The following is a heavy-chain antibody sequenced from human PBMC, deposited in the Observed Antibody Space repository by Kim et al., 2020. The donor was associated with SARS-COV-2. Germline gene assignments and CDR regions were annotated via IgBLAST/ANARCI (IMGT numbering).Heavy chain of an antibody. Sequence: ADSVEGRFTITRDNSKTTLYMQLNSRRAEDTAVYYCARESATVAYNWFDPWGQGTLVTVSS. V-gene: IGHV3-30*01. D-gene: IGHD4-17*01. CDR3: ARESATVAYNWFDP. J-gene: IGHJ5*02.